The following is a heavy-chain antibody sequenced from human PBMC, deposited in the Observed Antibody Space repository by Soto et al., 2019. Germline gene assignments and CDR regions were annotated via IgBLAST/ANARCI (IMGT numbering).Heavy chain of an antibody. CDR2: IIPIFGTA. CDR1: GGTFSSYA. V-gene: IGHV1-69*01. D-gene: IGHD2-15*01. CDR3: ARGGYCSGGSCPGPYYYYYGMDV. J-gene: IGHJ6*02. Sequence: QVQLVQSGAEVKKPGSSVKVSCKASGGTFSSYAISWVRQAPGHGLEWMGGIIPIFGTANYAQQFQGRVTITADESTSTADMELSSLSSEDTAVYYCARGGYCSGGSCPGPYYYYYGMDVCGQGTTVAVSS.